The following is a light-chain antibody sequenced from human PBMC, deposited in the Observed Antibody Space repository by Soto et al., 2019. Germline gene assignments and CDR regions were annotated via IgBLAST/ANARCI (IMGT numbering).Light chain of an antibody. CDR3: QQSYSNLYT. V-gene: IGKV1-39*01. CDR1: QNIRTY. CDR2: AAT. Sequence: DIQLTQSPSSLSASVGDRVNITCRASQNIRTYLNWYQQKPGKAPTLLIYAATTLQSGVPSTFSGSASGKDFSLTISSLQPGDVATYYCQQSYSNLYTFGQGTRLEIK. J-gene: IGKJ5*01.